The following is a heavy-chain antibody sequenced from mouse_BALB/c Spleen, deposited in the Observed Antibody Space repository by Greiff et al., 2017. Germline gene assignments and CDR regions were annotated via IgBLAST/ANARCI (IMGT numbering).Heavy chain of an antibody. D-gene: IGHD4-1*01. CDR1: GFSLTGYG. V-gene: IGHV2-6-7*01. CDR2: IWGDGST. Sequence: QVQLKESGPGLVAPSQSLSITCTVSGFSLTGYGVNWVRQPPGKGLEWLGMIWGDGSTDYNSALKSRLSISKDNSKSQVFLKMNSLQTDDTARYYCARENNWDVDYYAMDYWGQGTSVTVSS. CDR3: ARENNWDVDYYAMDY. J-gene: IGHJ4*01.